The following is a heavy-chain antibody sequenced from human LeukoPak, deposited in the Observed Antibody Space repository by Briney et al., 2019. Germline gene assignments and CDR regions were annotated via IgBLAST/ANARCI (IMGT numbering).Heavy chain of an antibody. J-gene: IGHJ4*02. D-gene: IGHD2/OR15-2a*01. V-gene: IGHV4/OR15-8*02. CDR3: AREGGPFRPLDY. Sequence: SETLSLTCGVSGGYISSTNWWTWVRQPPGKGLEWIGEVNVLGNTNYNPSLESRVTISIDKSENHVSLKLTSVTAADTAVYYCAREGGPFRPLDYSGQGTLVTVSS. CDR2: VNVLGNT. CDR1: GGYISSTNW.